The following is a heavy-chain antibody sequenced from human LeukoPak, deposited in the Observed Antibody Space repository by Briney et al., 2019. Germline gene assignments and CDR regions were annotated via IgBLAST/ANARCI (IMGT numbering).Heavy chain of an antibody. CDR2: ISYDGSNK. Sequence: GGSLRLSCAASGFTFSSYAMHWVRQAPGKGLEWVAVISYDGSNKYYADSVKGRFTISRDNSKNTLYLQMNSLRAEDTAVYYCAKDRGYYASYGMDVWGQGTTVTVSS. J-gene: IGHJ6*02. CDR3: AKDRGYYASYGMDV. V-gene: IGHV3-30*04. D-gene: IGHD3-10*01. CDR1: GFTFSSYA.